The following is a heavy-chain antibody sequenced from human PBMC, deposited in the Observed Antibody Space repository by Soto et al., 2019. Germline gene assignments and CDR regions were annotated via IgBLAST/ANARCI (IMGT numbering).Heavy chain of an antibody. CDR2: IYYSGST. CDR3: ARDVVSGYSYNYFDF. J-gene: IGHJ4*02. Sequence: SETLSLTCTVSGGSISSYYWSWIRQPPGKGLEWIGYIYYSGSTNYNPSLKSRVTISVDTSKNQFSLKLSSVTAADTAVYFCARDVVSGYSYNYFDFWGQGTLVTVSS. D-gene: IGHD5-18*01. V-gene: IGHV4-59*01. CDR1: GGSISSYY.